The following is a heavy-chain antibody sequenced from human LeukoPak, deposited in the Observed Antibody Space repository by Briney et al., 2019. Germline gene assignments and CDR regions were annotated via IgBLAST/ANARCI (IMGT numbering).Heavy chain of an antibody. CDR3: ARDRLEGNYYDSSGYQTFDY. J-gene: IGHJ4*02. CDR2: INPNSGGK. CDR1: GYTFTYYH. V-gene: IGHV1-2*06. Sequence: GSSVKVSCKASGYTFTYYHMHWVRPAPGQGLEWMGRINPNSGGKHIAHKFQGRVTMPSDTSLHTASLELSRLRSDGRAGYSLARDRLEGNYYDSSGYQTFDYWGQGTLVTVSS. D-gene: IGHD3-22*01.